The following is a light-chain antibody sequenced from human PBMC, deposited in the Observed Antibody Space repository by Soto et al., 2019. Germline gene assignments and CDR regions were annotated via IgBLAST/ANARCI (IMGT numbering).Light chain of an antibody. V-gene: IGLV1-47*01. CDR2: RDN. CDR3: AAWDDSLHGYV. Sequence: QPLPTQPASSSGTPGQRVTISCSGSISNIGSNYVYWYQQLPLTAPKLLLYRDNQRPSGVPDRFSDSKSGTSASLAISGLRSDDEADYYCAAWDDSLHGYVFGAGTKVTVL. J-gene: IGLJ1*01. CDR1: ISNIGSNY.